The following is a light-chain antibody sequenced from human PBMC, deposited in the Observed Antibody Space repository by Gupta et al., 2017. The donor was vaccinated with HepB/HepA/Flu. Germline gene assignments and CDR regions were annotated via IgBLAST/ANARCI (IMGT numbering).Light chain of an antibody. CDR1: DIGGKS. CDR2: DDT. V-gene: IGLV3-21*03. J-gene: IGLJ1*01. CDR3: QVWDTSGDHPV. Sequence: SYVLTQPRPVSVAPGKTARITCGGDDIGGKSVHWYQQKAGQAPMVVVHDDTDRPSGIPERFSGSNSGNTATLTITRVEAGDEADYYCQVWDTSGDHPVFGTGTKVTV.